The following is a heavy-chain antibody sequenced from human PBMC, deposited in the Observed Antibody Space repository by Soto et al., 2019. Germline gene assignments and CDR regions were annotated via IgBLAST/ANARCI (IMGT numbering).Heavy chain of an antibody. CDR2: INPSGGTS. CDR1: GYTFSDYY. Sequence: QALLVQSGAEVRKPGASVQVSCKASGYTFSDYYLHWVRQAPGQGLEWVGMINPSGGTSAFAEKFQDRGSMTTYTSMSTVSMVLTSLTSDDTAVYYWARADDIVYASSPLRVMRGLDVWGQGTTVIVSS. CDR3: ARADDIVYASSPLRVMRGLDV. V-gene: IGHV1-46*01. D-gene: IGHD5-12*01. J-gene: IGHJ6*02.